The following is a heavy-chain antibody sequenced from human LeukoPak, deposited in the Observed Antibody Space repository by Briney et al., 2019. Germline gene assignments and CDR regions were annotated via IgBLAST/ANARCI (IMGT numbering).Heavy chain of an antibody. J-gene: IGHJ6*03. D-gene: IGHD3-3*01. V-gene: IGHV4-59*11. Sequence: PSETLSLTSTVSGGSISSHYWSWIRQPPGKGLKWSGYIYYSGSTNYNPSLKSRVTISVDTSKNQFSLKLSSVTAADTAVYYCARAGTYYDFWSGYLGTDDMDVWGKGTTVTVSS. CDR3: ARAGTYYDFWSGYLGTDDMDV. CDR2: IYYSGST. CDR1: GGSISSHY.